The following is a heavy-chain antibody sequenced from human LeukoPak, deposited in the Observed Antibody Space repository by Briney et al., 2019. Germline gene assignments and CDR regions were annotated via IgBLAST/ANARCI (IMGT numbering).Heavy chain of an antibody. CDR3: ARDRARKTNYYDSSGYRYFDN. D-gene: IGHD3-22*01. J-gene: IGHJ4*02. CDR1: GYTFTGYY. CDR2: INPNSGGT. Sequence: ASVKVSCKASGYTFTGYYMDWVRQAPGQGLEWMGWINPNSGGTNYAQKFQGRVTMTRDTSISTAHLALSRLRTDDTAVYYFARDRARKTNYYDSSGYRYFDNWGQGTLVAVSS. V-gene: IGHV1-2*02.